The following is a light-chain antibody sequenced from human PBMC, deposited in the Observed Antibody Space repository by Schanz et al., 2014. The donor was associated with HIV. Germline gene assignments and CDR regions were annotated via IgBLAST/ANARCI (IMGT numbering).Light chain of an antibody. V-gene: IGLV2-14*03. J-gene: IGLJ3*02. CDR2: DVN. Sequence: QSALTQPASVSGSPGQSITISCTGTSSDVGGYNYVSWYQHHPGKAPKLMIYDVNNRPSGVPDRFSGSKSGSTASLTISGLQAEDEADYYCSSYTTSGSLVFGGGTKLTVL. CDR3: SSYTTSGSLV. CDR1: SSDVGGYNY.